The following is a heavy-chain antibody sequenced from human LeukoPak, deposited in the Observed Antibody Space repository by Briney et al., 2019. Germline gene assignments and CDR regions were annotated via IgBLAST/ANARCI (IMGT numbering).Heavy chain of an antibody. J-gene: IGHJ4*02. D-gene: IGHD3-3*01. CDR1: GFTFSSYG. CDR3: AKGPRLTIFGVVTTNFDY. CDR2: IWYDGSNK. Sequence: AGGSLRLSCAASGFTFSSYGMHWVRQAPGKGLEWVAVIWYDGSNKYYADSVKGRFTISGDNSKNTLYLQMNSLRAEDTAVYYCAKGPRLTIFGVVTTNFDYWGQGTLVTVSS. V-gene: IGHV3-33*06.